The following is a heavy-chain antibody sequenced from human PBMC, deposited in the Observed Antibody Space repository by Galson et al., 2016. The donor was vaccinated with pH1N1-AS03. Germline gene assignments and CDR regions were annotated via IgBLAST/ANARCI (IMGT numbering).Heavy chain of an antibody. Sequence: SLRLSCGASGFSFSSYAMGWVRQTPGRGLECLSTIDNGAFNTYYKDSLEGRFTISRDNSKNTLYLHMNSLRADDTALYYCAKGLFDNYAGYFEYWGQGILVTVS. CDR3: AKGLFDNYAGYFEY. D-gene: IGHD4-23*01. V-gene: IGHV3-23*05. CDR1: GFSFSSYA. CDR2: IDNGAFNT. J-gene: IGHJ4*02.